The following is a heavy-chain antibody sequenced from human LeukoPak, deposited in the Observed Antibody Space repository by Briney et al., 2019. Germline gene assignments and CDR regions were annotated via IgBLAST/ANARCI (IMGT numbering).Heavy chain of an antibody. V-gene: IGHV3-33*01. D-gene: IGHD3-10*01. J-gene: IGHJ4*02. CDR3: ARDRRAGTMVRGALDY. CDR1: GFTFSSYG. CDR2: IWYDGSNK. Sequence: GGSLRLSCAASGFTFSSYGMHWVRQAPGKGLEWVAVIWYDGSNKYYADSVKGRFTISRDNSKNTLYLQMNSLRAEDTAVYYCARDRRAGTMVRGALDYWGREPWSPSPQ.